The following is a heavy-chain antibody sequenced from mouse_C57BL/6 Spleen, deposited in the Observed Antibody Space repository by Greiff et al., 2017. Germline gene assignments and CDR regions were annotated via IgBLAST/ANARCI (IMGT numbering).Heavy chain of an antibody. J-gene: IGHJ2*01. Sequence: EVQLVESGGDLVKPGGSLKLSCAASGFTFSSYGMSWVRQTPDKRLEWVATISSGGSYTYYPDSVKGRFTISRDNAKNTLYLQMSSLKSEDTSMYYCARQDYDYEVYFDYWGQGTTLTVSS. V-gene: IGHV5-6*01. D-gene: IGHD2-4*01. CDR1: GFTFSSYG. CDR3: ARQDYDYEVYFDY. CDR2: ISSGGSYT.